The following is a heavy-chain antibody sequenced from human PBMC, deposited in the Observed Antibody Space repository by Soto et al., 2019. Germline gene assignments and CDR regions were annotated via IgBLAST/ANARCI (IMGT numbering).Heavy chain of an antibody. Sequence: QPGGSLRLSCEASGFIFTSYAMHWVRQAPGKGLECVSVIWFDGTIEYSEDSVRCRFTISRDNSKRLLYLQMDSLRVEDTAVYYCARDGLSHSGSGSNYHPGWHYGMDVWGQGTTVTVSS. CDR3: ARDGLSHSGSGSNYHPGWHYGMDV. CDR2: IWFDGTIE. CDR1: GFIFTSYA. D-gene: IGHD3-10*01. J-gene: IGHJ6*02. V-gene: IGHV3-33*08.